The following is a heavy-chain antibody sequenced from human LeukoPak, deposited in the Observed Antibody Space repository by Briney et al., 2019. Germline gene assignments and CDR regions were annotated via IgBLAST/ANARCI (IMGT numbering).Heavy chain of an antibody. CDR1: GGSFSGYY. Sequence: SETLFLTCAVYGGSFSGYYWTWIRQPPGKGLHWIGEINHSGSTNYNPSLKSRVTISVDTSKNQFSLKLTSVTAADTAVYYCARRGYCSGGSCYPSYFDSWGQGTLVTVSS. D-gene: IGHD2-15*01. J-gene: IGHJ4*02. CDR3: ARRGYCSGGSCYPSYFDS. V-gene: IGHV4-34*01. CDR2: INHSGST.